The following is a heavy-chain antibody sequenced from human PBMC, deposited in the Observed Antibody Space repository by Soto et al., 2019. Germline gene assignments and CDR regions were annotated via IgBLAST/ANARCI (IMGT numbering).Heavy chain of an antibody. V-gene: IGHV1-18*01. Sequence: ASVKVSCKASGYTFTNFGISWVRQAPGQGLEWMGWISAYNGNTNYAQNFQGRVTMTTDTSTSTAYMELRSLRSDDTAVYYCASRAAAGGFDPWGQGTLVTVSS. D-gene: IGHD6-13*01. J-gene: IGHJ5*02. CDR1: GYTFTNFG. CDR3: ASRAAAGGFDP. CDR2: ISAYNGNT.